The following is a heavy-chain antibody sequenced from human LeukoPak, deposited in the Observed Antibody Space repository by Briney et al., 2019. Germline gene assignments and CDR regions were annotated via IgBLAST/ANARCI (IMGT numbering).Heavy chain of an antibody. J-gene: IGHJ5*02. CDR3: ARGGGDYVGWFDP. D-gene: IGHD4-17*01. CDR1: GETITGYY. Sequence: SETLSLTCTVSGETITGYYWSWIRQAAGKGLEWIGRINTSGSSDYNPSLKSRVTMSADKSTSQISLKLTSVTAADTAVYFCARGGGDYVGWFDPWGQGTLITV. V-gene: IGHV4-4*07. CDR2: INTSGSS.